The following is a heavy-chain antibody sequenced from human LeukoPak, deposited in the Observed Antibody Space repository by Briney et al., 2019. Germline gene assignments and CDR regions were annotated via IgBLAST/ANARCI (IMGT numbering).Heavy chain of an antibody. CDR2: ISGSGGST. CDR3: AKVAIVVVTAIVGPRGALDY. V-gene: IGHV3-23*01. D-gene: IGHD2-21*02. CDR1: GFTVSSNY. Sequence: QSGGSLRLSCAASGFTVSSNYMSWVRQAPGKGLEWVSAISGSGGSTYYADSVKGRFTISRDNSKNTLYLQMNSLRAEDTAVYYCAKVAIVVVTAIVGPRGALDYWGQGTLVTVSS. J-gene: IGHJ4*02.